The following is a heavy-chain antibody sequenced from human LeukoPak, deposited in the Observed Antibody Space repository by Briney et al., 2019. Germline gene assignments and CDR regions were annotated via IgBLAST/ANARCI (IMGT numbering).Heavy chain of an antibody. CDR2: IIPIFGTA. V-gene: IGHV1-69*01. J-gene: IGHJ6*03. CDR1: GGTFSSYA. Sequence: SVKVSCKASGGTFSSYAISWVRQAPGQGLEWMGGIIPIFGTANYAQKFQGRVTITADESTSTAYMELSSLRSEDTAVYYCARGPKGIVVVPAAIKVPYYYYMDVRGKGTTVTVSS. D-gene: IGHD2-2*01. CDR3: ARGPKGIVVVPAAIKVPYYYYMDV.